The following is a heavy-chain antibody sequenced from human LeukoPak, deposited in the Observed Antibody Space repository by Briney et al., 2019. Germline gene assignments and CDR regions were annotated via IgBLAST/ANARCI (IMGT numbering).Heavy chain of an antibody. J-gene: IGHJ4*02. V-gene: IGHV4-61*08. Sequence: SETLSLTCTVSGGSASSGDYYWSWIRQPPGKGLEWIGYIYYSGSTNYNPSLKSRDTMSLDTSKNQFSLKLRSVTAADTAVYYCARDLSGSSSFGYWGQGTLVTVSS. CDR3: ARDLSGSSSFGY. D-gene: IGHD6-6*01. CDR2: IYYSGST. CDR1: GGSASSGDYY.